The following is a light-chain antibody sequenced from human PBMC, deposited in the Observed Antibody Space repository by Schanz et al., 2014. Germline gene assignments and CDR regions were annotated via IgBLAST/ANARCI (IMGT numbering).Light chain of an antibody. V-gene: IGKV3-20*01. CDR3: QQYGSSPRT. CDR1: QSVSSID. Sequence: EIVLTQSPGALSLSPGDRATLSCRASQSVSSIDLAWYQQKPGQAPRLLIHDVSKRASGIADRFSGSGSGADFTLTIDSLEPEDFAVYYCQQYGSSPRTFGQGTKVEIK. CDR2: DVS. J-gene: IGKJ1*01.